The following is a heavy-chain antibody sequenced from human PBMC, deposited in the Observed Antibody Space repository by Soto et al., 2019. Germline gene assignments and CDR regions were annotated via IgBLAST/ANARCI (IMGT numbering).Heavy chain of an antibody. CDR1: GFDFSSNS. CDR2: ISATGDKT. J-gene: IGHJ5*02. Sequence: LRLSCAASGFDFSSNSMTWVRQAPGKGLEWVSGISATGDKTFYLDSVRGRFTVSRDIYKNILYLHMSSLRAEDTAVYYCTKWSGFGDAWGQGTLVTVSS. CDR3: TKWSGFGDA. D-gene: IGHD3-10*01. V-gene: IGHV3-23*01.